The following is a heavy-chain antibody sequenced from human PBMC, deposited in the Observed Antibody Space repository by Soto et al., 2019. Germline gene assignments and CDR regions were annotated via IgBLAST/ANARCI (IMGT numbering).Heavy chain of an antibody. Sequence: QVQVVESGGGVVQPGRSLRLSCAASGFIFRSYGMHWVRQAPGKGLEWVAVIWYDGSNKYYADSVKGRFTISRDNSNNTLYLQMNSLRAEDTAVYHCARESGYYGSGSYQFDYWGQGTLVTVSS. D-gene: IGHD3-10*01. CDR2: IWYDGSNK. V-gene: IGHV3-33*01. CDR3: ARESGYYGSGSYQFDY. J-gene: IGHJ4*02. CDR1: GFIFRSYG.